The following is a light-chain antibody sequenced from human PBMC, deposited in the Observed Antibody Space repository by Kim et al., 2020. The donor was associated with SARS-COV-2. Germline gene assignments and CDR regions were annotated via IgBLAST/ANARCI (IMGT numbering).Light chain of an antibody. CDR3: QQYNSFPYT. J-gene: IGKJ2*01. CDR1: QSISSW. CDR2: DAS. V-gene: IGKV1-5*01. Sequence: GDRVTINFRASQSISSWSAWYQQKPGKAPKLRIYDASSLESEDPSRFSGSGTGTEFTFTISSLQTDDFATYYCQQYNSFPYTLGQGTKL.